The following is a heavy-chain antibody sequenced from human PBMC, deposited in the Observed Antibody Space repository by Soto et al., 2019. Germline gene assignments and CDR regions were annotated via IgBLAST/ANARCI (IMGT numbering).Heavy chain of an antibody. CDR3: VRDYDYDTSRNDAFDI. CDR2: ISSSGST. V-gene: IGHV4-31*03. CDR1: VGSISSGEYY. Sequence: QVHLQESGPGLVKPSQTLSITCTVSVGSISSGEYYWSWIRHHPGKGLEWIGYISSSGSTYYNPSLRSRVTISADPSKNQFSLRLSSVTAADTAVYYCVRDYDYDTSRNDAFDIWGQGTMVTVSS. D-gene: IGHD3-22*01. J-gene: IGHJ3*02.